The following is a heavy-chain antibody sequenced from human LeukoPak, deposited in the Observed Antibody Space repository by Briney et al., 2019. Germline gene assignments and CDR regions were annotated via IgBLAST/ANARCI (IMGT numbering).Heavy chain of an antibody. Sequence: ASVKVSCKAPGYAFSSFYMHWVRQAPGQGLEWMGIINPSSGSTSYAQKFQDRVTMTRDTSTSTVYTELSSLRSEDTAVYYCAREIAFRAGLDAFDIWGQGTMVTVSS. CDR1: GYAFSSFY. V-gene: IGHV1-46*01. CDR3: AREIAFRAGLDAFDI. CDR2: INPSSGST. J-gene: IGHJ3*02.